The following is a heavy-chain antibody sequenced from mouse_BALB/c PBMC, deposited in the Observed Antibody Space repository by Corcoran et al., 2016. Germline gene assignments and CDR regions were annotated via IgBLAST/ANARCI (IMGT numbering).Heavy chain of an antibody. V-gene: IGHV1S136*01. Sequence: EVQLQQSGPELVKPGASVKMSCRASGYTFTSYVMHWVKQKPGQGLEWIGYINPYNDGTKYNEKFKGKATLTSDKSSSTAYMELSSLTSEDSAVYYCARLYPGMAMDYWGQGTSVTVSS. CDR2: INPYNDGT. CDR3: ARLYPGMAMDY. J-gene: IGHJ4*01. D-gene: IGHD2-10*02. CDR1: GYTFTSYV.